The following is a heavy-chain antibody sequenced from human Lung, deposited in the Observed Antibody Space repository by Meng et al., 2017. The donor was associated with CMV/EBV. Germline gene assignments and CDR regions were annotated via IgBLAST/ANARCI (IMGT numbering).Heavy chain of an antibody. V-gene: IGHV3-13*01. CDR2: IGTVGDS. CDR3: ARARSPTHFDY. CDR1: GFTFSTYE. J-gene: IGHJ4*02. Sequence: GGSLRLXCTASGFTFSTYEFHWVRQPTGKGLEGVSSIGTVGDSYSIGSVKGRFIISREEAKNTVYLQMNGLRDGDTGLYYCARARSPTHFDYWGQGAMVTVSS.